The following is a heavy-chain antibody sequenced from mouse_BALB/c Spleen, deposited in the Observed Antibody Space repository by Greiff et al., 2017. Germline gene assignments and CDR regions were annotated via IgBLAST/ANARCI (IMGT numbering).Heavy chain of an antibody. CDR3: TRSYYRYEDAMDY. V-gene: IGHV1-80*01. Sequence: LVESGAELVRPGSSVKISCKASGYAFSSYWMNWVKQRPGQGLEWIGQIYPGDGDTNYNGKFKGKATLTADKSSSTAYMQLSSLTSEDSAVYFCTRSYYRYEDAMDYWGQGTSVTVSS. D-gene: IGHD2-14*01. CDR2: IYPGDGDT. J-gene: IGHJ4*01. CDR1: GYAFSSYW.